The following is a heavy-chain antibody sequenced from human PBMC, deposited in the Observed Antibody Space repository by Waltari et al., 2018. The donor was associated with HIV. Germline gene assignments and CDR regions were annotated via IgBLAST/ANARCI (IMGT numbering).Heavy chain of an antibody. CDR3: ATRSYDYISRASAWFLDS. CDR1: GFRFADHW. J-gene: IGHJ4*02. D-gene: IGHD3-10*01. V-gene: IGHV3-7*01. Sequence: ELLLVESGGGLVQPGGSLRLSCAASGFRFADHWMTWVRQAPGGGLGGGAKIKQDGSEEDYVDAVNGRFTISRDNARNSLYLQMNSLTAEDTALYYGATRSYDYISRASAWFLDSWGQGTLVTVSS. CDR2: IKQDGSEE.